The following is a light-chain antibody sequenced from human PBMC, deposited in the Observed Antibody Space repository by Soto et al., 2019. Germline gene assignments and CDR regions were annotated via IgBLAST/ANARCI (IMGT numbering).Light chain of an antibody. CDR3: CSYAGSYTPYV. CDR2: YVS. J-gene: IGLJ1*01. Sequence: QSALTQPPSVSGSPGQSVTISCTGTSSDVVVYNYVSWYQQHPGKAPKLMVYYVSKRPCGVHGPLSCSNACNTVSPHASGIQAEDAADYYCCSYAGSYTPYVFGTGTKVPVL. CDR1: SSDVVVYNY. V-gene: IGLV2-11*01.